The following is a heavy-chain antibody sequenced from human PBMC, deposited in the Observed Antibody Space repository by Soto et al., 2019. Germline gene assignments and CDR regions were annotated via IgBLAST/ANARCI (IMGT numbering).Heavy chain of an antibody. CDR1: GYSFTSYW. J-gene: IGHJ6*02. Sequence: GESLKISCKGSGYSFTSYWIGWVRQMPGKXLEWMGIIYPGDSDTRYSPSFQGQVTISADKPISAAYLQWSSLKASDTAMYYCARHYCSSTSCYPVYYYYYGMDVWGQGTTVTVSS. D-gene: IGHD2-2*01. CDR3: ARHYCSSTSCYPVYYYYYGMDV. CDR2: IYPGDSDT. V-gene: IGHV5-51*01.